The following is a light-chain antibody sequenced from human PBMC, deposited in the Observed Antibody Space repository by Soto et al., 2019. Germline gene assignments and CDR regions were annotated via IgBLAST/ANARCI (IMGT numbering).Light chain of an antibody. V-gene: IGKV3-15*01. Sequence: EIVVTQSPATLSFSPGERVTLSCRASQSVSSSLAWYQQRPGQAPRLLIYDTSTRAAGIAARFSGSGSGTELTLTISSLQSEDSAVYYCQQYVHWPPGAFGQGTKVDIK. CDR1: QSVSSS. CDR3: QQYVHWPPGA. J-gene: IGKJ1*01. CDR2: DTS.